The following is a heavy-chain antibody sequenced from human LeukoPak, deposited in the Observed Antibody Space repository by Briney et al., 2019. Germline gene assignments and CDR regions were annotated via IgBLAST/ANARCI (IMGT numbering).Heavy chain of an antibody. Sequence: VGSLRLSCAASGLTFSNYAMHWVRQAPGKGLEWVAVISYDGSNKYYADSVKGRFTISRDNSKNTLFLQMNSLRDEDTAVYYCAREYGGKDYWGQGTLVTVSS. J-gene: IGHJ4*02. CDR1: GLTFSNYA. V-gene: IGHV3-30-3*01. CDR2: ISYDGSNK. D-gene: IGHD4-23*01. CDR3: AREYGGKDY.